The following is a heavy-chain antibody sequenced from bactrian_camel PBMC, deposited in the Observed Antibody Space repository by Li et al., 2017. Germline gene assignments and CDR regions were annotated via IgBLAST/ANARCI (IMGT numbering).Heavy chain of an antibody. J-gene: IGHJ4*01. CDR1: GYTYSRYC. D-gene: IGHD1*01. CDR3: AAVRVGAGGCLVW. V-gene: IGHV3-2*01. CDR2: IYRDT. Sequence: HVQLVESGGGLVQTGGSLRLSCSASGYTYSRYCMGWIRQAPGKGLDWVSSIYRDTYYTDPVKGRFTVSRDNAKNTVYLQMNSLKSEDTAQYYCAAVRVGAGGCLVWWGQGTQVTVS.